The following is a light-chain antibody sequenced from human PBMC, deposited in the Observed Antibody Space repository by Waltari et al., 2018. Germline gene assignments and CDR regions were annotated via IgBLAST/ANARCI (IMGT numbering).Light chain of an antibody. CDR3: AAWDDTLSCHSV. CDR1: NSNIGANF. V-gene: IGLV1-47*01. Sequence: QSVLTQPPSASGTPGQRVTISCSGSNSNIGANFVYWYRQFPGTSPKLLIYGNDKRPSGVPDLFSGSKSCSSASLVISGLRSEDEADYYCAAWDDTLSCHSVFGTGTKVTVL. J-gene: IGLJ1*01. CDR2: GND.